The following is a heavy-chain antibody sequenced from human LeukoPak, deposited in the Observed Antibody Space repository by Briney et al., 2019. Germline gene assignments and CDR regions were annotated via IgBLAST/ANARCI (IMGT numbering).Heavy chain of an antibody. J-gene: IGHJ5*02. CDR3: ARADRLHGGPYLIGP. D-gene: IGHD2-21*01. V-gene: IGHV1-2*02. Sequence: ASVKVSCKASGYSFTDYYMHWVRQAPGQGLEWMGWINPNSGGTNSAQKFQGRVTMTRDTSITTVYMEVSWLTSDDTAIYYCARADRLHGGPYLIGPWGQGTLVTVYS. CDR2: INPNSGGT. CDR1: GYSFTDYY.